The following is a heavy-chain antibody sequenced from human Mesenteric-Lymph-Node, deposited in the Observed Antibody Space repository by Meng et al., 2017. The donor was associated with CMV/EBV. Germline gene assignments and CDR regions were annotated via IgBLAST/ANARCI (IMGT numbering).Heavy chain of an antibody. D-gene: IGHD3-9*01. CDR1: GFSFSGYE. CDR2: LSPSGSTT. CDR3: ARVQYDLLTGYYTPGLDY. V-gene: IGHV3-48*03. Sequence: GESLKISCAASGFSFSGYEMNWVRQAPGKGLEWVSYLSPSGSTTYYADSVKGRFTISRDNAKNSLYLQMNSLRAEDTALYYCARVQYDLLTGYYTPGLDYWGQGTLVTVSS. J-gene: IGHJ4*02.